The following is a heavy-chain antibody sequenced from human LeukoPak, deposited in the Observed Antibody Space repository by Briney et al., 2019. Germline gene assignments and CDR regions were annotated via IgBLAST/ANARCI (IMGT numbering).Heavy chain of an antibody. V-gene: IGHV4-59*12. CDR1: GGSISSYY. D-gene: IGHD5-18*01. J-gene: IGHJ4*02. Sequence: SETLSLTCTVSGGSISSYYWSWIRQPPGTGLEWIGYIYYSGSTYYNPSLKSRVTISVDTSKNQFSLKLSSVTAADTAVYYCARDREIQLWSRIFDYWGQGTLVTVSS. CDR3: ARDREIQLWSRIFDY. CDR2: IYYSGST.